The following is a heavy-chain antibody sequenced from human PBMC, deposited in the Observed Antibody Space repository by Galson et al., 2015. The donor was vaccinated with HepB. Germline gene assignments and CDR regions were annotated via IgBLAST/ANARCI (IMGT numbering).Heavy chain of an antibody. CDR2: ISGNGGRT. J-gene: IGHJ3*02. V-gene: IGHV3-23*01. D-gene: IGHD3-16*01. CDR1: GFSFSSYA. CDR3: AKGIWGFAMFDALDI. Sequence: SLRLSCAASGFSFSSYAMSWVRQAPGQGLEWVSSISGNGGRTHYADSVKGRFTISRDNSKNTLSLQMNSLRAEDTAIYYCAKGIWGFAMFDALDIWGQGTMVTVSS.